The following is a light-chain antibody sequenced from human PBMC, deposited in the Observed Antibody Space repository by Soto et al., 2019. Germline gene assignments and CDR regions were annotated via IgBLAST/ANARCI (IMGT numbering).Light chain of an antibody. V-gene: IGLV3-21*02. CDR2: DDS. CDR3: QVWDSSSDNVV. J-gene: IGLJ2*01. Sequence: SYELTQPPSVSVAPGQTARITCGGTNIGSKSVHWYQQKPGQAPVLVVYDDSDRPSGIPERFSGSNSGNTATLTISRVEAGDEADYYRQVWDSSSDNVVFGGGTKLTVL. CDR1: NIGSKS.